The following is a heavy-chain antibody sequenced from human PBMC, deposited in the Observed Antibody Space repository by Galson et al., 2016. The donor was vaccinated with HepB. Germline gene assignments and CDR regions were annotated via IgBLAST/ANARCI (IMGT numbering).Heavy chain of an antibody. CDR2: IYTTGTT. J-gene: IGHJ3*02. V-gene: IGHV4-61*02. CDR1: GGSINSGSYS. Sequence: TLSLTCTVSGGSINSGSYSWNWIRQPAGKGLEWIGRIYTTGTTNHKPSLKSRVIISVDTSKNQLSLKLSSVTAADTAVYYWARGEMAPPDTFDIWGLGTMVSVSS. CDR3: ARGEMAPPDTFDI. D-gene: IGHD5-24*01.